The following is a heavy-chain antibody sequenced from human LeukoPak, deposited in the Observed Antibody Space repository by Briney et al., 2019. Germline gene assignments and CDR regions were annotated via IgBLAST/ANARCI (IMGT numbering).Heavy chain of an antibody. V-gene: IGHV1-2*02. Sequence: GASVKVPCKASGYTFTGYYMHWVRQAPGQGLEWMGWINPNSGGTNYAQKFQGRVTMTRDTSISTAYMELSRLRSDDTAVYYCARSVPKRLPAAIERDDYWGQGTLVTVSS. J-gene: IGHJ4*02. CDR1: GYTFTGYY. D-gene: IGHD2-2*01. CDR3: ARSVPKRLPAAIERDDY. CDR2: INPNSGGT.